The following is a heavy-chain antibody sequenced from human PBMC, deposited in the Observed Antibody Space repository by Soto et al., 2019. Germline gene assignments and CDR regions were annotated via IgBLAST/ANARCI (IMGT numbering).Heavy chain of an antibody. J-gene: IGHJ4*02. CDR1: GFTFSSYT. D-gene: IGHD3-16*01. Sequence: GGSLRLSCASSGFTFSSYTMTWVRQAPGKGLEWVSSISTFSSYIYYSDSVKGRFSMSRDNANNFLYLQMNSLRAEDTAVYYCAKWGTTFDYWGQGTLVTVSS. CDR3: AKWGTTFDY. CDR2: ISTFSSYI. V-gene: IGHV3-21*04.